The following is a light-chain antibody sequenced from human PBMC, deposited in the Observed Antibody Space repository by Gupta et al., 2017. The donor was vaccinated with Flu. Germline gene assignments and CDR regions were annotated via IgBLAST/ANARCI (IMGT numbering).Light chain of an antibody. J-gene: IGKJ2*03. Sequence: EIVMTQSPATLSVSPGERASLSCRASQSVSGNLAWYQQKPGQAPRLLIYGAYTRATGIPARFSGSGSGTEFTLTISSLQSEDFAVYYCQQYNNWYSFGQGTKLEIK. CDR1: QSVSGN. CDR2: GAY. V-gene: IGKV3-15*01. CDR3: QQYNNWYS.